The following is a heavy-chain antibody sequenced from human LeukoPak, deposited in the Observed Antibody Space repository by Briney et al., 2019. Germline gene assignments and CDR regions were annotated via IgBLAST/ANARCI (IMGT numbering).Heavy chain of an antibody. Sequence: QTGGSLRLSCAASGFTFSSYDLNWVRQAPGKGLEWVSYIVGNGITIYYADSVKGRFTISRDNAKNSLYLQMNSLRAEDTAVYYCVRKLTGTTFFDYWGQGTLATVSS. J-gene: IGHJ4*02. CDR1: GFTFSSYD. CDR2: IVGNGITI. V-gene: IGHV3-48*03. CDR3: VRKLTGTTFFDY. D-gene: IGHD1-1*01.